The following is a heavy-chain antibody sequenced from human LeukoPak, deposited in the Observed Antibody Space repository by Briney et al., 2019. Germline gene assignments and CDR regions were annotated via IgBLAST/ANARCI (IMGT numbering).Heavy chain of an antibody. CDR1: GFTFSSYA. CDR3: ARGGVVPAAIAYFQH. D-gene: IGHD2-2*01. Sequence: GGSLRLSCAASGFTFSSYAMHWVRQAPGMGLDWVAVISYDGTTTYYADSVKGRFTISRDNSKNTLYLQLNSLRAEDTAVYYCARGGVVPAAIAYFQHWGQGTLVTVSS. J-gene: IGHJ1*01. V-gene: IGHV3-30-3*01. CDR2: ISYDGTTT.